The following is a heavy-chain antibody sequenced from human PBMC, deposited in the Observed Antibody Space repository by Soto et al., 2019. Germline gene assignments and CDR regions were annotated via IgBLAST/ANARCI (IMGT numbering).Heavy chain of an antibody. CDR1: GFTFSSYA. J-gene: IGHJ3*02. CDR2: ISGSGGST. CDR3: AKVLAAIVVVAADAFDI. V-gene: IGHV3-23*01. Sequence: GGSLRLSCAASGFTFSSYAMSWVRQAPGKGLEWVSAISGSGGSTYYADSVKGRFTISRDNSKNTLYLQMNSLRAEDTAVYYCAKVLAAIVVVAADAFDIWGQGTMVTVSS. D-gene: IGHD2-15*01.